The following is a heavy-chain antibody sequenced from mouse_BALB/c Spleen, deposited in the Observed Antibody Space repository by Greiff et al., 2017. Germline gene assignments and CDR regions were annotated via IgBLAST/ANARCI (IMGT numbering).Heavy chain of an antibody. CDR3: ASPIYDGYTWFAY. J-gene: IGHJ3*01. V-gene: IGHV5-9-3*01. CDR1: GFTFSSYA. D-gene: IGHD2-3*01. CDR2: ISSGGSYT. Sequence: EVHLVESGGGLVKPGGSLKLSCAASGFTFSSYAMSWVRQTPEKRLEWVATISSGGSYTYYPDSVKGRFTISRDNAKNTLYLQMSSLRSEDTAMYYCASPIYDGYTWFAYWGQGTLVTVSA.